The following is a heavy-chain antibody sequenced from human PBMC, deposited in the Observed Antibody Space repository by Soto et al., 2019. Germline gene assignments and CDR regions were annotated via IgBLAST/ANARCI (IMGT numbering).Heavy chain of an antibody. V-gene: IGHV1-8*01. Sequence: ASVKVSCKASGYTFTSYDINWVRQATGQGLEWMGWMNPNSGNTGYAQKFQGRVTVTRNTSISTAYMELSSLRSEDTAVYYCAAPHYADGYNWFDPWGQGTLVTVSS. CDR1: GYTFTSYD. J-gene: IGHJ5*02. CDR2: MNPNSGNT. CDR3: AAPHYADGYNWFDP. D-gene: IGHD4-17*01.